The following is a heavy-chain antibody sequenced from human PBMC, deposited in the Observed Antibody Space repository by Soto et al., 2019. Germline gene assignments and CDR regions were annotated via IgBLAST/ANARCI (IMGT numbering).Heavy chain of an antibody. CDR3: ARFQFNYGYGLAYYYYGMDV. D-gene: IGHD5-18*01. V-gene: IGHV5-10-1*03. CDR2: IDPSDSYT. CDR1: GYSFPSYW. Sequence: EVQLVQSGAEVKKPGESLRISCKGSGYSFPSYWISWVRQMPGKGLEWMGRIDPSDSYTKYSPSFQGHVTISADKSISTAYLQWSSLKASDTAMYYCARFQFNYGYGLAYYYYGMDVWGQGTTVTVSS. J-gene: IGHJ6*02.